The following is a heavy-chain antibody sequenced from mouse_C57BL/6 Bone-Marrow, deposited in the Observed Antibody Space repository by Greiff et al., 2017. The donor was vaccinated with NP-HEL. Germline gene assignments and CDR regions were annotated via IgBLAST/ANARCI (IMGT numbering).Heavy chain of an antibody. J-gene: IGHJ1*01. CDR2: INPSSGYT. CDR1: GYTFTSYW. V-gene: IGHV1-7*01. CDR3: APWDFEV. Sequence: VQLQQSGAELAKPGASVKLSCKASGYTFTSYWMHWVKQRPGQGLEWIGYINPSSGYTKYNQKFKDKATLTADKSSSTAYMQLSSLPYEASAVFFSAPWDFEVWGAGGPVTPSS.